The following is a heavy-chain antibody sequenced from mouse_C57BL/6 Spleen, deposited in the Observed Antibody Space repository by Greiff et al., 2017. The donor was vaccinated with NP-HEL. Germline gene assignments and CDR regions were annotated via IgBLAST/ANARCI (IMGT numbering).Heavy chain of an antibody. CDR1: GYTFTSYW. D-gene: IGHD1-1*01. V-gene: IGHV1-53*01. CDR3: ARWITTVVARYFDY. J-gene: IGHJ2*01. Sequence: VQLQQPGTELVKPGASVKLSCKASGYTFTSYWMHWVKQRPGQGLEWIGNINPSNGGTNYNEKFKSKATLTVDKSSSTADMQLSSLTSEDSAVYYCARWITTVVARYFDYWGQGTTLTVSS. CDR2: INPSNGGT.